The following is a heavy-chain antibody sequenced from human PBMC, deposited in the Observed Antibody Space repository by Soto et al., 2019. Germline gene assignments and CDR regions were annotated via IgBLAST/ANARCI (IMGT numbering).Heavy chain of an antibody. CDR3: VRGVVVVVGSTAENFDH. J-gene: IGHJ4*02. D-gene: IGHD2-15*01. CDR1: GFTFTKYS. CDR2: ISYSGETK. V-gene: IGHV3-48*02. Sequence: GGSLRLSCVTSGFTFTKYSMNWVRQAPGKGLEWVSYISYSGETKYYADSLKGRYAISRDDAKNSVYLQMNSLRDEDTAFYYCVRGVVVVVGSTAENFDHWGQGTLVTVSS.